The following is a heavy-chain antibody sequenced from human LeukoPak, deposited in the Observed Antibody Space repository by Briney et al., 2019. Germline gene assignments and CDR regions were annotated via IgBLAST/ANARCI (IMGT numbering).Heavy chain of an antibody. J-gene: IGHJ4*02. Sequence: GGSLRLSCAASGFTFSSYAMSWVRQAPGKGLEWVSAISGSGGSTYYADSVKGRFTISRDNSKNTLYLQMNSLRAEDTAVYYCAREGHYDFWSGYYEAWGQGTLVTVSS. CDR1: GFTFSSYA. CDR2: ISGSGGST. CDR3: AREGHYDFWSGYYEA. D-gene: IGHD3-3*01. V-gene: IGHV3-23*01.